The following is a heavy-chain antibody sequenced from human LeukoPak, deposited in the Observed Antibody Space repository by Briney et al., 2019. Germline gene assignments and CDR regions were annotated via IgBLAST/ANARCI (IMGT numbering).Heavy chain of an antibody. J-gene: IGHJ4*02. V-gene: IGHV1-46*03. CDR2: INPSGGST. CDR3: ARVLYDFWSGTDRYSDY. CDR1: GYTFTSYY. Sequence: ASVKVSCKASGYTFTSYYMHWVRQAPGQGLEWMGIINPSGGSTSYAQKFQGRVTMTRDTSTSTVYMELSSLRSEDTAVYYCARVLYDFWSGTDRYSDYWGQGTLVTVSS. D-gene: IGHD3-3*01.